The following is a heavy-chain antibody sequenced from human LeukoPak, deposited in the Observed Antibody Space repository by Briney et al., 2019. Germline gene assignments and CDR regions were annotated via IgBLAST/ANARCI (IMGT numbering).Heavy chain of an antibody. D-gene: IGHD6-13*01. CDR3: ARQSLVAAAGTRY. V-gene: IGHV4-39*01. J-gene: IGHJ4*02. Sequence: SETLSLTCTVSGGSISSSSYYWGWIRQPPGKGLEWIGSIYYSGSTYFNPSLKSRVTISVDTSKNQFSLKLSSVTAADTAVYYCARQSLVAAAGTRYWGQGTLVTVSS. CDR1: GGSISSSSYY. CDR2: IYYSGST.